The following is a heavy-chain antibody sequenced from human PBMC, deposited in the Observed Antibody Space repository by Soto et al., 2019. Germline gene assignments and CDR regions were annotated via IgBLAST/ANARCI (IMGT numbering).Heavy chain of an antibody. CDR2: VKRKTNGGTT. J-gene: IGHJ4*02. CDR3: ATCYGSGTDCQEDYLAF. V-gene: IGHV3-15*01. D-gene: IGHD3-10*01. CDR1: GFTFTSAW. Sequence: GGSLRLSCAASGFTFTSAWMSWVRQAPGKGLEWVGRVKRKTNGGTTDYAAPVKDRFNISRDDSKNTLYLQMNNLKTEDTAVYYCATCYGSGTDCQEDYLAFWGQGTPVTVSS.